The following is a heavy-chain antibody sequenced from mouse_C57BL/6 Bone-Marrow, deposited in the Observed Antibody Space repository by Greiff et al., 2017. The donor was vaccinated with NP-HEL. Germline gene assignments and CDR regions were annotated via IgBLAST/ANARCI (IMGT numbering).Heavy chain of an antibody. D-gene: IGHD2-4*01. CDR1: GYTFTSYG. Sequence: VHLQQSGAELARPGASVKLSCKASGYTFTSYGISWVKQRTGQGLEWIGEIYPRSGNTYYNEKFKGKATLTADKSSSTAYMELRSLTSEDSAVYFCARGGLRRHWYFDVWGTGTTVTVSS. CDR2: IYPRSGNT. CDR3: ARGGLRRHWYFDV. J-gene: IGHJ1*03. V-gene: IGHV1-81*01.